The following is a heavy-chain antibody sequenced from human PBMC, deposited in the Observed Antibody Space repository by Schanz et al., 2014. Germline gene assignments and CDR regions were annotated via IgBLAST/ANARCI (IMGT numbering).Heavy chain of an antibody. D-gene: IGHD2-2*01. CDR1: GFTFSSYA. J-gene: IGHJ4*02. CDR2: ISGSGGST. CDR3: AKDLLYGAPMPLNHLDY. V-gene: IGHV3-23*04. Sequence: EVQLVESGGYLVQPGGSLRLSCSASGFTFSSYAMHWVRQASGKGLEWVSGISGSGGSTYYADSVKGRFTISRDNSKNTLYLQMNSLRAEDTAVYYCAKDLLYGAPMPLNHLDYWGQGTLVTVSS.